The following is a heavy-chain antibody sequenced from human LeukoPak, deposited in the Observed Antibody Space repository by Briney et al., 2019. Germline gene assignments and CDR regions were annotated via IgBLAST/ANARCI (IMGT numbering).Heavy chain of an antibody. CDR2: INHSGST. CDR1: GFTFSSYA. D-gene: IGHD3-10*01. CDR3: ARYRYGSGSYYY. V-gene: IGHV4-34*01. J-gene: IGHJ4*02. Sequence: PGGSLRLSCAASGFTFSSYAMSWVRQAPGKGLEWIGEINHSGSTNYNPSLKSRVTISVDTSKNQFSLKLSSVTAADTAVYYCARYRYGSGSYYYWGQGTLVTVSS.